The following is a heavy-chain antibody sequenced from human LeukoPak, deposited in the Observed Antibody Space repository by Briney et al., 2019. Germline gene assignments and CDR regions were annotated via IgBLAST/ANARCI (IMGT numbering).Heavy chain of an antibody. D-gene: IGHD1-20*01. CDR2: LSASGGST. CDR3: AKPKDNSLYCFDY. J-gene: IGHJ4*02. CDR1: GFTFSNYA. Sequence: GGSLRLSCAASGFTFSNYAMSWVRQAPGKGLEWVSGLSASGGSTYYADTVKGRFTISRDNSKNTLYLQMSSLRAEDTAVYYCAKPKDNSLYCFDYWGQGTLVTVSS. V-gene: IGHV3-23*01.